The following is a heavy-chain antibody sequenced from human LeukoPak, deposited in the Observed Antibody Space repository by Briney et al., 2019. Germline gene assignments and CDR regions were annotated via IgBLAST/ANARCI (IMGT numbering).Heavy chain of an antibody. D-gene: IGHD6-13*01. CDR2: INHSGST. V-gene: IGHV4-34*01. CDR3: ARTIAAAGYYHYGMDV. CDR1: GGSFSGYY. Sequence: SETLSLTCAVSGGSFSGYYWSWLRQPPGKGLEWIGEINHSGSTNYNPSLKSRVTISVDTSKNQFSLKLSSVTAADTAVYYCARTIAAAGYYHYGMDVWGQGTTVTVSS. J-gene: IGHJ6*02.